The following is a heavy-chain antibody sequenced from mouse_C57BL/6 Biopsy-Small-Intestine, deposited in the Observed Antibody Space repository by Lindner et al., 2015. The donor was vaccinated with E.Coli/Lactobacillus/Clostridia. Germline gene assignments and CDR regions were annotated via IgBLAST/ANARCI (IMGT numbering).Heavy chain of an antibody. J-gene: IGHJ1*03. CDR3: ARNEDNNWYFVV. CDR1: GFSLTTYA. D-gene: IGHD1-1*01. V-gene: IGHV2-9-1*01. Sequence: VQLQESGPGLVAPSQSLSITCTVSGFSLTTYAISWVRQSPGKGLEWLGVIWTGGGTNYNSALKSRLSISKDNSKSQVFLKMNSLQTDDIARYFCARNEDNNWYFVVWGTGTTVTVSS. CDR2: IWTGGGT.